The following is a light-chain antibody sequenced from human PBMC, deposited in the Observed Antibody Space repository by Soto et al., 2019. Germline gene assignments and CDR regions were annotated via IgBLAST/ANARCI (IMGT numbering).Light chain of an antibody. Sequence: QSVLTQPASVSGSLGQSITISCTGTSSDVGGYNYVSWYQQHPGKAPKLMIYDVSNRPSGVSNRFSGSKSGNTASLTISGLQAEDEADYYCSSYTSSSTRVFGSGTKLTVL. CDR1: SSDVGGYNY. CDR3: SSYTSSSTRV. J-gene: IGLJ1*01. V-gene: IGLV2-14*03. CDR2: DVS.